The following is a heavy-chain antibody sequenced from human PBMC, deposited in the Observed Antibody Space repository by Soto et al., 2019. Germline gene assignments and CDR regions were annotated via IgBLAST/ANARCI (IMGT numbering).Heavy chain of an antibody. CDR2: ISSSSSTI. CDR1: GFTFSSYS. D-gene: IGHD4-17*01. CDR3: ARERTYGDDLGYFDL. Sequence: PGGSLRLSCAASGFTFSSYSMNWVRQAPGKGLEWVSYISSSSSTIYYADSVKGRFTISRDNAKNSLYLQMNSLRAEDTAVYYCARERTYGDDLGYFDLWGRGTLVTVSS. J-gene: IGHJ2*01. V-gene: IGHV3-48*01.